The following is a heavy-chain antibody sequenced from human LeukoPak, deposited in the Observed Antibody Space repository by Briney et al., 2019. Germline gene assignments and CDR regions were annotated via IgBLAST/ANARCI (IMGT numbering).Heavy chain of an antibody. CDR2: ISSSGSTI. D-gene: IGHD3-10*02. J-gene: IGHJ6*04. CDR3: AELGITMIGGV. Sequence: GGSLRLSCAGSGFSVSDYYMNWIRQAPGKGLEWISFISSSGSTIYYADSVKGRFTISRDNAKNSLYLQMNSLRAEDTAVYYCAELGITMIGGVWGKGTTVTISS. CDR1: GFSVSDYY. V-gene: IGHV3-11*04.